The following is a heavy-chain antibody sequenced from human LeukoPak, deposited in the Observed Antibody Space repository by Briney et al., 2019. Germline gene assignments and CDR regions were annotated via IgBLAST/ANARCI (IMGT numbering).Heavy chain of an antibody. V-gene: IGHV3-21*01. CDR1: GFKFSVFA. J-gene: IGHJ4*02. CDR2: ITSNGNTV. D-gene: IGHD2-2*01. CDR3: VRDSYCSSTSCYRGHFDS. Sequence: PGGSLRLSCEGSGFKFSVFAMNWVRQAPGKGLEWVSSITSNGNTVDYSDSIKGRFTISRDNIKNSVYLQMTSLRAEDTAVYYCVRDSYCSSTSCYRGHFDSWGQGVLVTVSS.